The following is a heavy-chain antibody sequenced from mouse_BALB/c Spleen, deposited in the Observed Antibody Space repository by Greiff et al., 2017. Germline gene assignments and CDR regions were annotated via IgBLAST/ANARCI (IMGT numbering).Heavy chain of an antibody. V-gene: IGHV1-77*01. J-gene: IGHJ3*01. CDR2: IYPGSGNT. CDR3: AREDPFAY. CDR1: GYTFTDYY. Sequence: VQLQQSGAELARPGASVKLSCKASGYTFTDYYINWVKQRTGQGLEWIGEIYPGSGNTYYNEKFKGKATLTADKSSSTAYMQLSSLTSEDSAVYFCAREDPFAYWGQGTLVTVSA.